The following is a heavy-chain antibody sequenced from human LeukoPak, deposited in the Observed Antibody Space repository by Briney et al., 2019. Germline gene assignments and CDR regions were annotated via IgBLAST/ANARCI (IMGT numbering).Heavy chain of an antibody. Sequence: GASVKVSCKASGYTFTKYGITWVRQAPGQGLEWMGWISTYNGNTNYAQKLQGRVTMTTDTSTSTAYTELRSLISDDAAVYYCARGDDYGDYWGLYWGQGTLVTVSS. CDR3: ARGDDYGDYWGLY. CDR2: ISTYNGNT. V-gene: IGHV1-18*01. D-gene: IGHD4-17*01. CDR1: GYTFTKYG. J-gene: IGHJ4*02.